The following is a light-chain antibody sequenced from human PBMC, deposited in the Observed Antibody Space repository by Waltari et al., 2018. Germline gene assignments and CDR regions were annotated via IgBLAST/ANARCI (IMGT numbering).Light chain of an antibody. CDR1: SSTIGRNH. J-gene: IGLJ3*02. CDR2: RND. Sequence: QSVLTQPPSASGTPGQRVTIACSGSSSTIGRNHVYWYQPLPGTAPKLLIYRNDQRPSGVPDRFSGSKSGTSASLAISELRSEDEADYYCVAWDDSLSATVFGGGTKLTVL. CDR3: VAWDDSLSATV. V-gene: IGLV1-47*01.